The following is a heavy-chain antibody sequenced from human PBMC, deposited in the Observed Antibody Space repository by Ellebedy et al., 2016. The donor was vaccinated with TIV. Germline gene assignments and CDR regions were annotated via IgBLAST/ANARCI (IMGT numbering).Heavy chain of an antibody. D-gene: IGHD3-10*01. Sequence: PGGSLRLSCAASGFTFSSNWMSWVRQTPGKGPEWVAYIKQDGSEKYYVDSVKGRFTISRDNAKNSLYLQMKSLKAEDTAVYYWARGRSFNWGQGTLVTVSS. CDR1: GFTFSSNW. CDR3: ARGRSFN. V-gene: IGHV3-7*03. CDR2: IKQDGSEK. J-gene: IGHJ4*02.